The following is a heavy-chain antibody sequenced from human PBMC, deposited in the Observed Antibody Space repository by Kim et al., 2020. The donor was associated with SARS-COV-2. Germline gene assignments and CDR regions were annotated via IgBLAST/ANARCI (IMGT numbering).Heavy chain of an antibody. CDR3: ARGGSRVTMIVVVMGDAFVL. J-gene: IGHJ3*01. V-gene: IGHV1-18*01. D-gene: IGHD3-22*01. CDR2: ISAYNGNT. Sequence: ASVKVSCKASGYTFTSYGISWVRQAPGQGLEWMGWISAYNGNTNYAQKLQGRVTMTTDTSTSTAYMELRSLRSDDTAVYYCARGGSRVTMIVVVMGDAFVLWRQGTMVTVTS. CDR1: GYTFTSYG.